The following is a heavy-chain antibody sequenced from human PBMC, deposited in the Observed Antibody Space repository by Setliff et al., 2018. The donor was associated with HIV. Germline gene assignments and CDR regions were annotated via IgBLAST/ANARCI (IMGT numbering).Heavy chain of an antibody. V-gene: IGHV4-59*08. CDR1: GGSISNFL. CDR3: ARGHPIVPTGLVSFYFDH. J-gene: IGHJ4*02. CDR2: IYDSGST. Sequence: PSETLSLTCTVSGGSISNFLWSWIRQPPGKGLEWIGYIYDSGSTNYNPSLKSRVTISVDTSKNQFSLKLSPVTAADTAVYYCARGHPIVPTGLVSFYFDHWGQGTLVTVSS. D-gene: IGHD2-2*01.